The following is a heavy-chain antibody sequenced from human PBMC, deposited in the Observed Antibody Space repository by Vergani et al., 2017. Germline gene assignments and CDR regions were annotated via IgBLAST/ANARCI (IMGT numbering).Heavy chain of an antibody. CDR2: IYPGDSDT. CDR1: GYSFTSYW. Sequence: EVQLVQSGAEVKTPGESLKISCKGSGYSFTSYWIGWVRQMPGKGLEWMGIIYPGDSDTRYSPSFQGQVTISADKSISTAYLQWSSLKASDTAMYYCARRHTAMANGNYYYGMDVWGQGTTVTVSS. CDR3: ARRHTAMANGNYYYGMDV. V-gene: IGHV5-51*01. J-gene: IGHJ6*02. D-gene: IGHD5-18*01.